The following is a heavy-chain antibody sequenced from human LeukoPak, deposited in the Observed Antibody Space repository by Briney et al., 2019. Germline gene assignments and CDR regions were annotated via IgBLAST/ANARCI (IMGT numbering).Heavy chain of an antibody. CDR3: ARSFYDFWSGYRYYYYYMDV. D-gene: IGHD3-3*01. J-gene: IGHJ6*03. Sequence: ASVKVSCKASGYTFTSYGISWVRQAPGQGLEWMGWISAYNGNTNYAQKLQGRVTMTTDTSTSTAYMELRSLRSDDTAVYYCARSFYDFWSGYRYYYYYMDVWGKGTTVTVSS. CDR1: GYTFTSYG. V-gene: IGHV1-18*01. CDR2: ISAYNGNT.